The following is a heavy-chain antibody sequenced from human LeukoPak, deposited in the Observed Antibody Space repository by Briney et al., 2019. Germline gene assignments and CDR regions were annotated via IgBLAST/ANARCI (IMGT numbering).Heavy chain of an antibody. CDR1: GYTFTGYY. J-gene: IGHJ3*02. CDR3: ASQGVIFQRSDAFDI. V-gene: IGHV1-2*02. Sequence: ASVKVSCKASGYTFTGYYMHWVRQAPGQGLEWMGWINPNSGGTNYAQKFQGRVTMTRDTSISTAYMELSRLRSDDTAVYYCASQGVIFQRSDAFDIWGQGTMVTVSS. CDR2: INPNSGGT. D-gene: IGHD2-15*01.